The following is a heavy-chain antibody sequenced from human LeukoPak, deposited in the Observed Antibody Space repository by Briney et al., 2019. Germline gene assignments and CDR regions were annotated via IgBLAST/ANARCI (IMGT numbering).Heavy chain of an antibody. CDR3: ARDHNYAFDN. Sequence: PGGSLRLSCAASGFTFSDYSMNWVRQAPGKGLEWISWVGIDSGNTKYADSVKGRLTISGEKAKNSLYLQMSSLRVEDTAVYYCARDHNYAFDNWGQGTLVTVSS. J-gene: IGHJ4*02. D-gene: IGHD1-1*01. V-gene: IGHV3-48*01. CDR2: VGIDSGNT. CDR1: GFTFSDYS.